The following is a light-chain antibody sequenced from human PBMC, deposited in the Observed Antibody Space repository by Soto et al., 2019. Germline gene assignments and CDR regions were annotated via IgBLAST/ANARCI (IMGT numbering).Light chain of an antibody. CDR2: EGT. Sequence: QSALTQPASVSGSPGQLITISCTGTSSDVGSYNFVSWFQQHPGKVPKLIIYEGTERPSGVSNRFSASKSGNTASLTISGLQPEDEADYYCCSYAGPSTIFGGGTKLTVL. V-gene: IGLV2-23*01. CDR1: SSDVGSYNF. J-gene: IGLJ2*01. CDR3: CSYAGPSTI.